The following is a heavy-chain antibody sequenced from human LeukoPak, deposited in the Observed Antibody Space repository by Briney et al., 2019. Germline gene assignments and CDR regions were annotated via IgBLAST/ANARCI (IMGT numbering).Heavy chain of an antibody. J-gene: IGHJ6*03. CDR1: GGSFSGYS. V-gene: IGHV4-34*01. CDR2: ISLDGNT. Sequence: SGTLSLTCGVYGGSFSGYSWSWIRQPPGKGLEWIGEISLDGNTNYNPSLKSRVTISVDTSKSQFSLKVSSVTAADTAVYYCARHSNTNYYYFYMDVWAKGTKVTVSS. D-gene: IGHD4-11*01. CDR3: ARHSNTNYYYFYMDV.